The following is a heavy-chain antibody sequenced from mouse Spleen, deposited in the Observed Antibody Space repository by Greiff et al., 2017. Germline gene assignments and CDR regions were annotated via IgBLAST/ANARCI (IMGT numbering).Heavy chain of an antibody. J-gene: IGHJ2*01. D-gene: IGHD2-10*02. Sequence: ESGAELVRSGASVKLSCTASGFNIKDYYMHWVKQRPEQGLEWIGWIDPENGDTEYAPKFQGKATMTADTSSNTAYLQLSSLTSEDTAVYYCNAPYGNLYYFDYWGQGTTLTVSS. CDR2: IDPENGDT. CDR1: GFNIKDYY. CDR3: NAPYGNLYYFDY. V-gene: IGHV14-4*02.